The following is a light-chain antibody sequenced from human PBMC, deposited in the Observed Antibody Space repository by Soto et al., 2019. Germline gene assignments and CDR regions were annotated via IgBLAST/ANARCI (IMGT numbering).Light chain of an antibody. J-gene: IGKJ2*01. V-gene: IGKV1-39*01. CDR1: QTISTY. CDR3: QQRSGIPYT. Sequence: DIQMTHSPSSLSASVGDRVTITCRASQTISTYLNWYQQNPVKDPKLLIYAASSLQSGVPSRFSGSGSGTEFTLTISSLKPEDFATYYCQQRSGIPYTFGQGTKREIQ. CDR2: AAS.